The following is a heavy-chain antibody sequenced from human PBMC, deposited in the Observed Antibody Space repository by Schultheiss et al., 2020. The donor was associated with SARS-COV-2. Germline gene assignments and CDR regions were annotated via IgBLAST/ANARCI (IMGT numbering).Heavy chain of an antibody. J-gene: IGHJ6*02. CDR2: IIPIFGTA. D-gene: IGHD3-10*01. V-gene: IGHV1-69*13. Sequence: SVKVSCKASGVTFSSYAISWVRQAPGQGLEWMGGIIPIFGTANYAQKFQGRVTITADESTSTAYMELSSLRAEDTAVYYCAKDSRRGYGMDVWGQGTTVTVSS. CDR1: GVTFSSYA. CDR3: AKDSRRGYGMDV.